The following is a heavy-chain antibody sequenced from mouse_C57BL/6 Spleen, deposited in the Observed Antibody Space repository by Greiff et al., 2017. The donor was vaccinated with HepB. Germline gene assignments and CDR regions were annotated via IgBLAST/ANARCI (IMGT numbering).Heavy chain of an antibody. J-gene: IGHJ3*01. V-gene: IGHV5-17*01. D-gene: IGHD1-1*01. CDR3: FPVEFSY. Sequence: EVKLQESGGGLVKPGGSLKLSCAASGFTFSDYGMHWVRQAPEKGLEWVAYISSGSSTIYYADTVKGRFTISRDNAKNTLFLQMTSLRSEDTAMYYCFPVEFSYWGQGTLVTVSA. CDR1: GFTFSDYG. CDR2: ISSGSSTI.